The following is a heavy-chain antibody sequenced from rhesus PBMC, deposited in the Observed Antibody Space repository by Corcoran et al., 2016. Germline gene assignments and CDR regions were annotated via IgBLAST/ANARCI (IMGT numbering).Heavy chain of an antibody. CDR1: GASISSNY. D-gene: IGHD3-16*01. CDR2: IYGSGGST. V-gene: IGHV4S2*01. CDR3: ARSTYYYSGSYYFDY. Sequence: QVQLQESGPGLVKPSETLPLTCAVSGASISSNYWSWIRTAPGKGPEWIGRIYGSGGSTDYNPSLKSRVTISIDTSKNQFSLKLSSVTAADTAVYYCARSTYYYSGSYYFDYWGQGVLVTVSS. J-gene: IGHJ4*01.